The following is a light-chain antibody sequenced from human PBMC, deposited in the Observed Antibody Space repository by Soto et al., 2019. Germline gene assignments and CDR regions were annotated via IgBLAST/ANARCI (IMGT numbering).Light chain of an antibody. Sequence: EIVLPQSPGTLSLSPGERATLSCRASQSVSSSSLAWYQQKRGQAPMLLIHDASSRATGIPYWFRGSGSGTYFTLTISSLEPEDFAVYYWHQYGCSPRTFGQGTKVEVK. J-gene: IGKJ1*01. CDR1: QSVSSSS. CDR2: DAS. CDR3: HQYGCSPRT. V-gene: IGKV3-20*01.